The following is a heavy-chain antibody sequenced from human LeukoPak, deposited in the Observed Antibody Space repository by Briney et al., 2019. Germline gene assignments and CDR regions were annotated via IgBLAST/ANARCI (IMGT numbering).Heavy chain of an antibody. J-gene: IGHJ4*02. V-gene: IGHV3-21*01. Sequence: SGXXFXSYSMNWVRQAPGKGLEWVSSISSSSSYIYYADSVKGRFTISRDNAKNSLYLQMNSLRAEDTAVYYCAARDIVAGDYWGQGTLVTVSS. D-gene: IGHD5-12*01. CDR3: AARDIVAGDY. CDR1: GXXFXSYS. CDR2: ISSSSSYI.